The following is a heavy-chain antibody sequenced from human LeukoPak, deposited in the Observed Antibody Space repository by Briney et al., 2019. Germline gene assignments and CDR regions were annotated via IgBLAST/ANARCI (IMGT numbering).Heavy chain of an antibody. Sequence: ASVKVSCKASGYTFTSYGISWVRQAPGQGLEWMGWISAYSGNRNYAQKLQGRVTMTTDTSTSTAYMELRSLRSDDTAVYYCARLYYDILTGYYSYFDYWGQGTLVTVSS. CDR3: ARLYYDILTGYYSYFDY. CDR1: GYTFTSYG. CDR2: ISAYSGNR. J-gene: IGHJ4*02. V-gene: IGHV1-18*01. D-gene: IGHD3-9*01.